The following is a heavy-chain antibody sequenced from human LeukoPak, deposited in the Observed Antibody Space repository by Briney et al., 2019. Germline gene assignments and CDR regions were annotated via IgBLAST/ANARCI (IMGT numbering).Heavy chain of an antibody. D-gene: IGHD5-12*01. Sequence: GGSLRLSCAASGFTFSSYSMNWVRQAPGKGLEWVSSISSSSSYIYYADSVKGRFTISRDNAKNSLYLQMNSLRAEDTAVYYCARDVFFYSGYDYNYCGQGTLVTVSS. CDR2: ISSSSSYI. CDR3: ARDVFFYSGYDYNY. J-gene: IGHJ4*02. CDR1: GFTFSSYS. V-gene: IGHV3-21*01.